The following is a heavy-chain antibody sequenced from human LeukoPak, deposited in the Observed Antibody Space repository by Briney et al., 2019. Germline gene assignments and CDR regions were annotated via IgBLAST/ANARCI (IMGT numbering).Heavy chain of an antibody. CDR1: GFTFSSYE. Sequence: GGSLRLSCAASGFTFSSYEMNWVRQAPGKGLEWVSYISSSGSTVYYADSVKGRFTISRDNAKNSLYLQMNSLRAEDTAVYYCARQYYDILTGYYPFDYWGQGTLVTVSS. CDR2: ISSSGSTV. CDR3: ARQYYDILTGYYPFDY. D-gene: IGHD3-9*01. J-gene: IGHJ4*02. V-gene: IGHV3-48*03.